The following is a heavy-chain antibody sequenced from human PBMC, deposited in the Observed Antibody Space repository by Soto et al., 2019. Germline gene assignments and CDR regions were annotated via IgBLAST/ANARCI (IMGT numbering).Heavy chain of an antibody. CDR1: GFTFSSRA. J-gene: IGHJ4*02. Sequence: EVRLLESGGDFIQPGGSLRLSCAASGFTFSSRAMTWVRQAPGEGLDWVSTISSSGDITYYADSVKGRFTISRDNSKSTLYLQMNSLRAEDTAVYYCAKGGFFPREAYFDYWGQGTLVTVPS. CDR2: ISSSGDIT. CDR3: AKGGFFPREAYFDY. D-gene: IGHD3-3*01. V-gene: IGHV3-23*01.